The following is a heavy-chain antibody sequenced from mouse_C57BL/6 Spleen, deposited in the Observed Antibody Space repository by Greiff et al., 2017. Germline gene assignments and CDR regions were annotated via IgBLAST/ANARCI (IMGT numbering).Heavy chain of an antibody. D-gene: IGHD1-2*01. J-gene: IGHJ4*01. CDR2: IYPGDGDT. CDR3: ARDHYASDMDY. CDR1: GYAFSSSW. V-gene: IGHV1-82*01. Sequence: VQLQESGPELVKPGASVKISCKASGYAFSSSWMNWVKQRPGKGLEWIGRIYPGDGDTNYNGKFKGKATLTADKSSSTAYMQLSSLTSEDAAVYFCARDHYASDMDYWGQGTSVTVSS.